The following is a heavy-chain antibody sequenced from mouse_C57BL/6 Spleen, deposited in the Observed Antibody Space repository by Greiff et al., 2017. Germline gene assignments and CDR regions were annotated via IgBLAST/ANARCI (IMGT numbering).Heavy chain of an antibody. D-gene: IGHD1-1*01. Sequence: DVQLQESGPGLVKPSQSLSLTCSVTGYSITSGYYWKWIRQFPGNKLEWMGYISYDGSNNYNPSLKNLIPITRDKSKNQFFLKLNSVTTEDTATYYCAREFFTTVVATDFDYWGQSTTLTVSS. CDR2: ISYDGSN. J-gene: IGHJ2*01. V-gene: IGHV3-6*01. CDR3: AREFFTTVVATDFDY. CDR1: GYSITSGYY.